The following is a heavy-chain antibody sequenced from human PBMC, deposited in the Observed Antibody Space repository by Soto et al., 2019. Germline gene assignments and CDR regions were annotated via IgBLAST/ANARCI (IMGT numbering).Heavy chain of an antibody. CDR1: GFTFDDYA. Sequence: SGFTFDDYAMHWVRQAPGKGLEWVSGISWNSGSIGYADSVKGRFTISRDNAKNSLYLQMNSLRAEDTALYYCAREEGYCNGGPCYRGAFDIWGQGTRVTVSS. J-gene: IGHJ3*02. CDR2: ISWNSGSI. D-gene: IGHD2-15*01. CDR3: AREEGYCNGGPCYRGAFDI. V-gene: IGHV3-9*01.